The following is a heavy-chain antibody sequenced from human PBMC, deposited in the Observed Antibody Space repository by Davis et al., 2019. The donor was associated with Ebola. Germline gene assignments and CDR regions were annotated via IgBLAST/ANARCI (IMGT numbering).Heavy chain of an antibody. CDR3: ARGALVPKKAAFDY. J-gene: IGHJ4*02. CDR1: GGSISSGGYY. V-gene: IGHV4-31*03. CDR2: IYYSGST. D-gene: IGHD2-2*01. Sequence: SETLSLTCTVSGGSISSGGYYWSWIRQHPGKGLEWIGYIYYSGSTYYNPSLKSRVTISVDTSKNQFSLKLRSVTAADTAVYYCARGALVPKKAAFDYWGQGTLVTVSS.